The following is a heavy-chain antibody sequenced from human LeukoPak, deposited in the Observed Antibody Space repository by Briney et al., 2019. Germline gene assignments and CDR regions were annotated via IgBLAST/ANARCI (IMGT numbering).Heavy chain of an antibody. D-gene: IGHD2-2*01. J-gene: IGHJ6*02. CDR1: VTFXXXY. V-gene: IGHV3-66*01. CDR2: IYSGGST. CDR3: ARAPPSVVVYYYGMDV. Sequence: VTFXXXYMSWVRQXPGKGLEWVSVIYSGGSTYYSDSVRGRFTISRDNSKNTLYLQMNSLRAEDTAVYYCARAPPSVVVYYYGMDVWGQGTTVTVSS.